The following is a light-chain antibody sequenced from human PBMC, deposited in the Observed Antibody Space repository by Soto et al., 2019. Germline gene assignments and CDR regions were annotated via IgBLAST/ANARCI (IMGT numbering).Light chain of an antibody. CDR3: SSYTSTSSYV. Sequence: QSVLTQPASVSGSPGQSITISCTGTSSDIGGFDFVAWYQQQPGKAPKLLIYEVRNRPSGVSHRFSGSKSGDTASLTIFGLQAEDEGDYYCSSYTSTSSYVFGTGTKVTVL. J-gene: IGLJ1*01. CDR2: EVR. CDR1: SSDIGGFDF. V-gene: IGLV2-14*01.